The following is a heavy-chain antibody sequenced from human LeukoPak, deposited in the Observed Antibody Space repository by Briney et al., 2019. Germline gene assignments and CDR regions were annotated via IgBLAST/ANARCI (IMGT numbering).Heavy chain of an antibody. D-gene: IGHD1-20*01. J-gene: IGHJ4*02. CDR2: IYTDGST. CDR1: GFTFNNHA. Sequence: GGSLRLSCAASGFTFNNHAMSWVRQAPGKGLEWVSVIYTDGSTYYADSVKGRFTISRDNSKNTLYLQMNSLRAEDTAVYYCARKYNWNYFDYWGQGTLVTVSS. CDR3: ARKYNWNYFDY. V-gene: IGHV3-66*01.